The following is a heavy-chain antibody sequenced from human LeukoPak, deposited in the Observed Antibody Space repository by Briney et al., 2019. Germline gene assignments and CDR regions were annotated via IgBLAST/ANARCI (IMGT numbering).Heavy chain of an antibody. CDR2: IIPILGIA. Sequence: ASVKVSCKASGGTFSSYAISWVRQAPGQGLEWMGRIIPILGIANYAQKFQGRVTITADKSTSTVYMELSSLRSEDTAVYYCESSSAGYYFDYWGQGTLVTVSS. CDR1: GGTFSSYA. J-gene: IGHJ4*02. CDR3: ESSSAGYYFDY. D-gene: IGHD2-2*01. V-gene: IGHV1-69*04.